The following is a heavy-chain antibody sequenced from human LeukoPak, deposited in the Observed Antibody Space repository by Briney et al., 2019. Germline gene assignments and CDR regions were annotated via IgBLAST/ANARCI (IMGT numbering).Heavy chain of an antibody. J-gene: IGHJ4*02. D-gene: IGHD2-2*01. CDR1: GGTFSSYA. CDR3: ARSYNSVPAALDY. Sequence: ASVKVSCKASGGTFSSYAISWVRQAPGQGLEWMGGIIPILGTANYAQKFRGRVTITADESTSTAYMELSSLRSEDTAVYYCARSYNSVPAALDYWGQGTLVTVSS. CDR2: IIPILGTA. V-gene: IGHV1-69*13.